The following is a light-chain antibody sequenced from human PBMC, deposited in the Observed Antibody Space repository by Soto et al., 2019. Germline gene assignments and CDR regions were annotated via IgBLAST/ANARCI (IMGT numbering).Light chain of an antibody. CDR1: QSFSSNY. CDR3: QQYGNSPRT. CDR2: GAY. Sequence: EIVLTQSPGTLSLSPGERATLSCRASQSFSSNYLAWYQQRPGQAPRLLIFGAYTRATGIPGRFSGSVSGTDFTLTISRLEPEDFAVYFCQQYGNSPRTFGQGTKVEIK. V-gene: IGKV3-20*01. J-gene: IGKJ1*01.